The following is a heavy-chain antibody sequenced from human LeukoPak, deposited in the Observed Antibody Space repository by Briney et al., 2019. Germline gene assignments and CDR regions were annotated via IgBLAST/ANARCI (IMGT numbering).Heavy chain of an antibody. V-gene: IGHV4-4*07. CDR3: TTTQYSDSSLRY. CDR1: GGSISSYY. CDR2: IYSSGST. D-gene: IGHD4-11*01. J-gene: IGHJ4*02. Sequence: SETLSLTCTVSGGSISSYYWSWIRQPAGKGLEWIGRIYSSGSTDYNPSLKSRVTMSVDTSKNQFSLKMRSVTAADTAVYYCTTTQYSDSSLRYWGQGTPVTVSS.